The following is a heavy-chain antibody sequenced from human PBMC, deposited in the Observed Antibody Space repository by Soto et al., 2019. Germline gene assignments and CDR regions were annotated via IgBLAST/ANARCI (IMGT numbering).Heavy chain of an antibody. J-gene: IGHJ6*02. CDR2: ILPVFRTP. V-gene: IGHV1-69*01. Sequence: QMHLVQSGPEVRKPGSSVKVSCKASGGTFGDYGIDWVRQAPGHGLEWMGGILPVFRTPRNAQKFEGRVSLTGDEVKKPAFMGLNSLGPEDRATYYCARDDGEGGMDVWGQGTTVIVSS. D-gene: IGHD3-10*01. CDR1: GGTFGDYG. CDR3: ARDDGEGGMDV.